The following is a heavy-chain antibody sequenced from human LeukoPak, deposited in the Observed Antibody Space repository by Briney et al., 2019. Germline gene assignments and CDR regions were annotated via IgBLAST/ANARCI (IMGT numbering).Heavy chain of an antibody. CDR3: ARTPTVWGSYRYTSDY. J-gene: IGHJ4*02. V-gene: IGHV4-30-4*08. CDR2: SYYSGST. D-gene: IGHD3-16*02. CDR1: GVSISSGDYY. Sequence: PSQTLSLTCTASGVSISSGDYYWSWIPQPPGQGLEWIMNSYYSGSTYYNPSLKSRVTISVDTSKNQFSLKLSSVTAADTAVYYCARTPTVWGSYRYTSDYWGQGTLVTVSS.